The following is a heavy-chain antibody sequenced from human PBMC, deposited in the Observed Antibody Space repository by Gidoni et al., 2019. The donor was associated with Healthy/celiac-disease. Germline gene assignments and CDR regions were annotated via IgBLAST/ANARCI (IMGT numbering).Heavy chain of an antibody. V-gene: IGHV2-26*01. CDR1: GFSLSNARMG. CDR2: IFSNDEK. CDR3: ARIDRYCSSTSCYGGVDY. J-gene: IGHJ4*02. Sequence: QVTLKESGPVLVKPTETLTLTCTVSGFSLSNARMGVSWIRQPPGKALEWLAHIFSNDEKTYSTSLTSRLTTSKDTSKSQLVLTKTNMDPVDTATDYWARIDRYCSSTSCYGGVDYGGQGTLVTVSS. D-gene: IGHD2-2*01.